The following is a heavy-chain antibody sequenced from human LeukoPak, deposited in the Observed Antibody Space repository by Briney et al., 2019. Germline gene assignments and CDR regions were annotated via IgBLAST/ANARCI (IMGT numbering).Heavy chain of an antibody. V-gene: IGHV3-30*04. D-gene: IGHD3-10*01. Sequence: GRSLRLSCAASGFTFSSYAMHWVRQAPGKGLEWVAAISYDGSIKYSADSVKGRFTISRDNSKNALYLQMDSLRADDTAVYYCAKRIFYGSGSKYYFDYWGQGTLVTVSS. CDR3: AKRIFYGSGSKYYFDY. CDR2: ISYDGSIK. J-gene: IGHJ4*02. CDR1: GFTFSSYA.